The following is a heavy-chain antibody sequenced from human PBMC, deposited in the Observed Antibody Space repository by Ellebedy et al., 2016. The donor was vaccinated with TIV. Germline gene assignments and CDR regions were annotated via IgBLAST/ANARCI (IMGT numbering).Heavy chain of an antibody. CDR3: ARAADDLWTGNYYYYYGMDV. D-gene: IGHD3/OR15-3a*01. J-gene: IGHJ6*02. CDR2: SWYDGSNK. CDR1: GYTFRDYG. Sequence: GGSLRLSXAASGYTFRDYGMHWVRQTPGKGLEWVAVSWYDGSNKYYGDSMKGRFTISRDNSKTTLYLQMNSLRAEDTAVYYCARAADDLWTGNYYYYYGMDVWGQGTMVTVSS. V-gene: IGHV3-33*01.